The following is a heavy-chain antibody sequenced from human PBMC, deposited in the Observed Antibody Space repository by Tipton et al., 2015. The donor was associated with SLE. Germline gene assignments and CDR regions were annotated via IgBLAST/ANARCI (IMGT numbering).Heavy chain of an antibody. Sequence: TLSLTCAVYGGSFSGYYWSWIRQPPGKGLEWIGEINHSGSTNYNPSLKSRVTISVDTSKNQFSLKLSSVTAADTAVYYCARDQNTMVRGPTDFDYWGQGTLVTVSS. V-gene: IGHV4-34*01. D-gene: IGHD3-10*01. J-gene: IGHJ4*02. CDR1: GGSFSGYY. CDR2: INHSGST. CDR3: ARDQNTMVRGPTDFDY.